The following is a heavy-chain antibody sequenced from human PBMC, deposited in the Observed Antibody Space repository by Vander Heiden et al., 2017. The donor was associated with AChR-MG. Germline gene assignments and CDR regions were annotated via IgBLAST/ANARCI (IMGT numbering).Heavy chain of an antibody. CDR3: TRDQSVSGPTTVDV. Sequence: DVQLVESGGGLAQVGGSLGLSCVASGITFSRSWMHWVRQSPGKGLEWVSRINTDGTNIIYADSVTGRFTISRDNAKNTLYLQMDNLRADDTAVYYCTRDQSVSGPTTVDVWGKGTTVIVSS. D-gene: IGHD3-3*01. CDR2: INTDGTNI. V-gene: IGHV3-74*01. CDR1: GITFSRSW. J-gene: IGHJ6*04.